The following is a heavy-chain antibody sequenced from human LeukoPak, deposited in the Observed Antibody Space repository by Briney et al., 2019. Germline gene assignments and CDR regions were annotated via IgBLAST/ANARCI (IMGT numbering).Heavy chain of an antibody. V-gene: IGHV3-48*02. CDR3: ARDRPNTGYDFDY. CDR1: GFAFSSYS. Sequence: GGSLRLSCAASGFAFSSYSMNWVRQAPGKGLEWLSSITSTSSSIFYADSVKGRFTISRDNAKNSLYLQMNSLRDDDTAVYYCARDRPNTGYDFDYWGQGALVTVSS. D-gene: IGHD5-12*01. CDR2: ITSTSSSI. J-gene: IGHJ4*02.